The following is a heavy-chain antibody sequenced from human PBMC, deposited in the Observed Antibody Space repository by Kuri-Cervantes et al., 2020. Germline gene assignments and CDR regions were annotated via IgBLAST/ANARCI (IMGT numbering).Heavy chain of an antibody. D-gene: IGHD3-3*01. J-gene: IGHJ6*03. CDR2: ISAYNGNT. V-gene: IGHV1-18*01. Sequence: ASVKASCKASGYTFTSYGISWVRQAPGQGLEWMGWISAYNGNTNYAQKLQGRVTMTTDTSTSTAYMELRSLRSDDTAVYYCARGPGFGVVIMPTHYMDVWGKGTTVTVSS. CDR3: ARGPGFGVVIMPTHYMDV. CDR1: GYTFTSYG.